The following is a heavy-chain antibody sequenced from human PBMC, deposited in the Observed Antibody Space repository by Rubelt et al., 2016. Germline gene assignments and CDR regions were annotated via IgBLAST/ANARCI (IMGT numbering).Heavy chain of an antibody. J-gene: IGHJ4*02. Sequence: QVQLVQSGAEVKKPGASVKVSCKASGYTFTSYGISWVRQAPGQGLEWMGWISAYNGNTNYAQKPQGRVTITTDTSTTTAYMERRSLRSDDTAVYYCARDTRYSSSANFDYGGQGTLVTVSS. V-gene: IGHV1-18*01. CDR2: ISAYNGNT. CDR1: GYTFTSYG. D-gene: IGHD6-13*01. CDR3: ARDTRYSSSANFDY.